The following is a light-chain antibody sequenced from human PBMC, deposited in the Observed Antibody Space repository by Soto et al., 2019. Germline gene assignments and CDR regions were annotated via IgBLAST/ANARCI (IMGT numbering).Light chain of an antibody. Sequence: QSALTQPASVSGSPGQSITISCTGTSSDVGAYNYVSWYQQHPGKAPKLMIYEVNYRPSGVSNRFSGSKSGNTASLTISGLQAEDEADYYCSSYTTVSTYVFGAGTKVTVL. J-gene: IGLJ1*01. CDR2: EVN. V-gene: IGLV2-14*01. CDR1: SSDVGAYNY. CDR3: SSYTTVSTYV.